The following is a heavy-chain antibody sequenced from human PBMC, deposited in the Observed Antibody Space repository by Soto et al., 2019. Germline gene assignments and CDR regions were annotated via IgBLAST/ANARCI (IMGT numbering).Heavy chain of an antibody. J-gene: IGHJ5*02. CDR2: VDPRDSYT. Sequence: LKISCKGSGYSFTTFWITWVRQMPGKGLEWMGTVDPRDSYTNYSPSFQGHVTISADKSISTAYLQWSSLRASDTAMYYCARESPYYYDSSGYYSNWFDPWGQGTLVTVSS. CDR3: ARESPYYYDSSGYYSNWFDP. CDR1: GYSFTTFW. D-gene: IGHD3-22*01. V-gene: IGHV5-10-1*01.